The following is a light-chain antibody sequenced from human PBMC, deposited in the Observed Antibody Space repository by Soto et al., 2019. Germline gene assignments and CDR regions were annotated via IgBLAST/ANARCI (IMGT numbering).Light chain of an antibody. CDR3: QQYYSYPPT. V-gene: IGKV1-8*01. J-gene: IGKJ4*01. CDR2: AAS. Sequence: IRMTKSPSSFSASTGDRVTITCRASQGISSDLAWYQKKPGKAPKLLIYAASTLQSGVPSRFSGSGSGTDFTLTISCLQSEDFATYYCQQYYSYPPTFGGGTKVEIK. CDR1: QGISSD.